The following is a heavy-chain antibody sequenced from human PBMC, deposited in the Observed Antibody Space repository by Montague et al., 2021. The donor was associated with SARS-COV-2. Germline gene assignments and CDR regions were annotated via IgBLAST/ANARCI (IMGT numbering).Heavy chain of an antibody. CDR2: ISYDGSNK. J-gene: IGHJ4*02. CDR3: AREPSGYDILTGYYNSGYFDY. D-gene: IGHD3-9*01. Sequence: SLRLSCAASGFTFSSYAMHWVRQAPGKGLEWVAVISYDGSNKYYADSVRGRFTISRDNSKNTLYLQMSSLRAEDTAVYYCAREPSGYDILTGYYNSGYFDYWGQGTLVTVSS. V-gene: IGHV3-30-3*01. CDR1: GFTFSSYA.